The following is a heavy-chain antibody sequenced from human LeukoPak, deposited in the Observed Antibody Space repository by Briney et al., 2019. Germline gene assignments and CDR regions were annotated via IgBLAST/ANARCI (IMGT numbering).Heavy chain of an antibody. J-gene: IGHJ4*02. CDR1: GFTFSSYW. CDR2: INEDGSGK. V-gene: IGHV3-7*04. Sequence: PGGSLRLSCAASGFTFSSYWMTWFRQAPGKGLEWVANINEDGSGKYYVDSVKGRFTISRDNAKNSLNLQMITLRAEDTAVYYCARHSSRDSGSSNDCWGQGTLVTVSS. CDR3: ARHSSRDSGSSNDC. D-gene: IGHD3-10*01.